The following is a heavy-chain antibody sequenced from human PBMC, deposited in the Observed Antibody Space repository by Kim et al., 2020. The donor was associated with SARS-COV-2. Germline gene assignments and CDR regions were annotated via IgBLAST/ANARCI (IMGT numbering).Heavy chain of an antibody. CDR2: IRSKAYGGTT. CDR3: TRDPDIVAQPRGDDAFDI. D-gene: IGHD5-12*01. J-gene: IGHJ3*02. CDR1: GFTFGDYA. V-gene: IGHV3-49*03. Sequence: GGSLRLSCTASGFTFGDYAMSWFRQAPGKGLEWVGFIRSKAYGGTTEYAASVKGRFTISRDDSKSIAYLQMNSLKTEDTAVYYCTRDPDIVAQPRGDDAFDIWGQGTMVTVSS.